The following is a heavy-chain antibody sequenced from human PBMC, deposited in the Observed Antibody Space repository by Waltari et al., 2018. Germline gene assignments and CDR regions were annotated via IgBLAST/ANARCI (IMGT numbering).Heavy chain of an antibody. CDR2: IIPIFGTA. Sequence: QVQLVQSGAEVKKPGSSVKVSFKASGGTFSSYAISWVRQAPGQGLEWMGGIIPIFGTANYAQKLQGRVTITEDESTSKAYMALSGLRSEDTAGYYCAREWIGYDMTYRTIYYYYGMDVWGQGTTVTVSS. CDR1: GGTFSSYA. V-gene: IGHV1-69*01. CDR3: AREWIGYDMTYRTIYYYYGMDV. J-gene: IGHJ6*02. D-gene: IGHD5-12*01.